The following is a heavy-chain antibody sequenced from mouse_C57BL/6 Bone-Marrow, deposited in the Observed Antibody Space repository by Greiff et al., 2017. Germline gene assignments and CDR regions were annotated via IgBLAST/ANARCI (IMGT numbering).Heavy chain of an antibody. V-gene: IGHV1-54*01. CDR1: GYAFTNYL. D-gene: IGHD1-1*01. J-gene: IGHJ4*01. Sequence: QLQQSGAELVRPGTSVKVSCKASGYAFTNYLIEWVKQRPGQGLEWIGVINPGSGGTNYNEKFKGKATLTADKSSSTAYMQLSSLTSEDSAVYFCARSPTVVAPMDYWGQGTSVTVSS. CDR2: INPGSGGT. CDR3: ARSPTVVAPMDY.